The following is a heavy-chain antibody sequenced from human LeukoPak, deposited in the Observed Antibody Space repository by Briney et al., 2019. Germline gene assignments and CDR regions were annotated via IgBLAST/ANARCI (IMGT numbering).Heavy chain of an antibody. D-gene: IGHD6-13*01. V-gene: IGHV1-2*02. CDR1: GYTFTGYY. Sequence: GASVKVSCKASGYTFTGYYMHWVRQAPGQGLEWMGWINPNSGGTNYAQKFQGRVTMTRDTSISTAYMELSRLRSDDTAVYYCARDASPLGSSSWFPDAFDIWGQGTMVTVSS. J-gene: IGHJ3*02. CDR3: ARDASPLGSSSWFPDAFDI. CDR2: INPNSGGT.